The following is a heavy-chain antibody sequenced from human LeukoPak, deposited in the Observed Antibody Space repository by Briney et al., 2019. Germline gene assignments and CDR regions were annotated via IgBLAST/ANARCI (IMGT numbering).Heavy chain of an antibody. CDR1: GFTFSSYS. Sequence: PGGSLRLSCAASGFTFSSYSMNWVRQAPGKGLEWVSSISSSSSYIYYADSVKGRFTISRDNAKNSLYLQMNSLRAEDTAVYYCARVAGIPDAFDIWGQGTMVTVSS. CDR2: ISSSSSYI. CDR3: ARVAGIPDAFDI. J-gene: IGHJ3*02. D-gene: IGHD6-19*01. V-gene: IGHV3-21*01.